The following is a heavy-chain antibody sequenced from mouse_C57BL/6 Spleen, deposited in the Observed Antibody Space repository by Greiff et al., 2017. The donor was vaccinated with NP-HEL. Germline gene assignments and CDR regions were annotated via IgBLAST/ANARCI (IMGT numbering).Heavy chain of an antibody. CDR2: INPNNGGT. CDR3: ARRYYGSSYSYYAMDY. CDR1: GYTFTDYN. D-gene: IGHD1-1*01. J-gene: IGHJ4*01. Sequence: VQLQQSGPELVKPGASVKIPCKASGYTFTDYNMDWVKQSHGKSLEWIGDINPNNGGTIYNQKFKGKATLTVDKSSSTAYMELRSLTSEDTAVYYCARRYYGSSYSYYAMDYWGQGTSVTVSS. V-gene: IGHV1-18*01.